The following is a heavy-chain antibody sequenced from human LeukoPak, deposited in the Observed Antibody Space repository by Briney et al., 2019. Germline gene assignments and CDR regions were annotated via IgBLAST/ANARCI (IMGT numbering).Heavy chain of an antibody. CDR1: GFTFSSYH. Sequence: GGSLSLSCAASGFTFSSYHTRWVRQAPGQGLHLVSTISSVGANIDIADSLRDRFTISRDDAKHTLYLQMTSLRAEDTAIYYCSSSAWYGAFDVWGQGTMVTVSS. CDR2: ISSVGANI. J-gene: IGHJ3*01. CDR3: SSSAWYGAFDV. V-gene: IGHV3-64D*09. D-gene: IGHD6-19*01.